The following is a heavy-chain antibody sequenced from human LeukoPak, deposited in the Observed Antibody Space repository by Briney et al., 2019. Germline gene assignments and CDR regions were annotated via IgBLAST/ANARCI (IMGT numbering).Heavy chain of an antibody. D-gene: IGHD3-10*01. CDR3: AKGYYYGSGSPFRTAQPPLRY. J-gene: IGHJ4*02. CDR1: GFTFSSYG. V-gene: IGHV3-30*18. Sequence: PGGSLRLSCAASGFTFSSYGMHWVRQAPGKGLEWVAVISYDGSNKYYADSVKGRFTISRDNSKNTLYLQMNSLRAEDTAVYYCAKGYYYGSGSPFRTAQPPLRYWGQGTLVTVSS. CDR2: ISYDGSNK.